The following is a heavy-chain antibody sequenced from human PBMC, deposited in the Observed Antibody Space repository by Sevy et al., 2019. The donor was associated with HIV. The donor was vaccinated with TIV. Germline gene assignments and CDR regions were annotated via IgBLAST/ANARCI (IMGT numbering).Heavy chain of an antibody. CDR3: AGGPARISAADRDI. D-gene: IGHD6-13*01. V-gene: IGHV3-21*01. CDR2: ISSSSGYI. J-gene: IGHJ3*02. CDR1: GFTLSSYS. Sequence: GGSLRLSCAASGFTLSSYSMNWVRQAPGKGLEWVSYISSSSGYIYYADSVKGRFTISRDNAKNSLYLQMNSLRAEDTAVYHCAGGPARISAADRDIWGQGTMVTVSS.